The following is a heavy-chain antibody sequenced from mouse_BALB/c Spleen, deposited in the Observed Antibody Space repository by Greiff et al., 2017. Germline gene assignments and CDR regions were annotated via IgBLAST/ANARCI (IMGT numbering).Heavy chain of an antibody. D-gene: IGHD1-1*01. CDR1: GFTFSSYA. V-gene: IGHV5-9-4*01. Sequence: EVQRVESGGGLVKPGGSLKLSCAASGFTFSSYAMSWVRQSPEKRLEWVAEISSGGSYTYYPDTVTGRFTISRDNAKNTLYLEMSSLRSEDTAMYYCARETTVGDFDYWGQGTTLTVSS. CDR2: ISSGGSYT. J-gene: IGHJ2*01. CDR3: ARETTVGDFDY.